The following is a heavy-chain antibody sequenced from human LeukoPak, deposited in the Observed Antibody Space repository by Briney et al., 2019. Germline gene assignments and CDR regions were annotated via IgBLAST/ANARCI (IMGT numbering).Heavy chain of an antibody. CDR3: ARDLYSSGWYYFDY. CDR1: GFTFSSYW. J-gene: IGHJ4*02. V-gene: IGHV3-74*01. CDR2: INSDGSST. Sequence: GGSLRLSCAASGFTFSSYWMHWVRHAPGKGLVWVSRINSDGSSTSYADSVKGRFTIARDNAKNTLYLQMNSLRAEDTAVYYCARDLYSSGWYYFDYWGQGTLVTVSS. D-gene: IGHD6-19*01.